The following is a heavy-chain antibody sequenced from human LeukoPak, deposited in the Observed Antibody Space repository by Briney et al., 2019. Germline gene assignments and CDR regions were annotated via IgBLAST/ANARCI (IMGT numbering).Heavy chain of an antibody. CDR2: INPNSGGT. V-gene: IGHV1-2*02. CDR1: GYTFTGYY. CDR3: ARDSPPSYDILTGYSYFDY. J-gene: IGHJ4*02. D-gene: IGHD3-9*01. Sequence: ASVKVSCKASGYTFTGYYMHWVRQAPGQGLEWMGWINPNSGGTNYAQKFQGRVTMTRDTSISTAYMELSRLRSDDTAVYYCARDSPPSYDILTGYSYFDYWGQGTLVTVSS.